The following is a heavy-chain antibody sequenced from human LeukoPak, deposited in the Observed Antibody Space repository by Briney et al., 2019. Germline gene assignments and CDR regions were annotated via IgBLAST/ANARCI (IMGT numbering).Heavy chain of an antibody. CDR3: ARAGGYGLIDY. V-gene: IGHV4-34*01. Sequence: SETLSLTCAVYGGSFSNYHWVWIRQPPGKGLEWIGSIYHSGTTYSGSTYYNPSLKSRVTISLDTSKNQFSLKVGSMTAADTAVYYCARAGGYGLIDYWGQGTMVTVSS. J-gene: IGHJ4*02. CDR1: GGSFSNYH. D-gene: IGHD5-18*01. CDR2: IYHSGTTYSGST.